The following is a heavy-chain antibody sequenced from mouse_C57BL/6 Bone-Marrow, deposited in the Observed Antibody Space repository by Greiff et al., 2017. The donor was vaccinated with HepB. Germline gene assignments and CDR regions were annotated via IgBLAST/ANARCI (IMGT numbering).Heavy chain of an antibody. J-gene: IGHJ4*01. D-gene: IGHD2-10*01. CDR3: AISSYDHYAMDY. CDR2: IHPSDSDT. CDR1: GYTFTSYW. V-gene: IGHV1-74*01. Sequence: QVQLKQPGAELVKPGASVKVSCKASGYTFTSYWMYWVKQRTDQGLEWIGRIHPSDSDTNYNQKFKGKATLTVDKSSSTAYMQFSSLTSEDTAVYDSAISSYDHYAMDYWGQGTSVTVSS.